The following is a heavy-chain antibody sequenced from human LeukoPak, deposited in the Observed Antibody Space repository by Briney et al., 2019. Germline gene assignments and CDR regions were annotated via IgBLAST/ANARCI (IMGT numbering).Heavy chain of an antibody. Sequence: SETLSLTCAVYGGSFSGYYWSWIRQPPGKGLEWIGEINHSGSTNYNPSLKSRVTISVDTSKNQFSLKLSSVTAADTAVYYCARGGSSLYLLTYGMDVWGQGTTVTVSS. CDR2: INHSGST. D-gene: IGHD6-13*01. CDR3: ARGGSSLYLLTYGMDV. J-gene: IGHJ6*02. CDR1: GGSFSGYY. V-gene: IGHV4-34*01.